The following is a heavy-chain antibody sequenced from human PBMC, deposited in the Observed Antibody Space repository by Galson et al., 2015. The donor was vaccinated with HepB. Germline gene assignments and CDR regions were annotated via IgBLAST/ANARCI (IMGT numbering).Heavy chain of an antibody. J-gene: IGHJ4*02. V-gene: IGHV1-18*04. CDR1: GYTFTTNG. Sequence: SGAEVKKPGESLKISCKASGYTFTTNGISWVRQAPGQGLEWMGWISANSGNTKYAQNFQERVTLTRDTSTSTVYLELRNLRTDDTAAYYCARDRDYRFDYWGQGTLVTVSS. D-gene: IGHD4/OR15-4a*01. CDR3: ARDRDYRFDY. CDR2: ISANSGNT.